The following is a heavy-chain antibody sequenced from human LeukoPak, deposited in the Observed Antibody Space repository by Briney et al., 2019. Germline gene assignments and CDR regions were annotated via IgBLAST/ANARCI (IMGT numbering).Heavy chain of an antibody. Sequence: GGSLRLSRAASGFTLSSYQMNSVRPAPGRRLEWVSYISSGSSIYYVDSVKGRFIISRDNAKNSLFLQMNSLRAEDTAVYYCARRGYYDTSGYLFDDWGQGTLVTVSS. V-gene: IGHV3-48*03. CDR1: GFTLSSYQ. CDR2: ISSGSSI. D-gene: IGHD3-22*01. CDR3: ARRGYYDTSGYLFDD. J-gene: IGHJ4*02.